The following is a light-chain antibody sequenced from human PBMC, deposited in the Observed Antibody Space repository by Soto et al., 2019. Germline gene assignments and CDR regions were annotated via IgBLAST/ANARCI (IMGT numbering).Light chain of an antibody. J-gene: IGLJ1*01. CDR3: YSCSRSSGTRYV. CDR2: DVS. CDR1: SSDIGAYNY. V-gene: IGLV2-14*03. Sequence: QPASVSGSPGQSITISCTGTSSDIGAYNYVSWYQQHPGQAPKLMISDVSNRPSGISDRFSGSKSGNTASLTISGLQAEDEADYYCYSCSRSSGTRYVFGTGTKLTVL.